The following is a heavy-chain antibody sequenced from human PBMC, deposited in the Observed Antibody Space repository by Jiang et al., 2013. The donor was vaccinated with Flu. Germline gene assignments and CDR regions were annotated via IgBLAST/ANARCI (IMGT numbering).Heavy chain of an antibody. D-gene: IGHD3-22*01. J-gene: IGHJ4*02. V-gene: IGHV4-59*01. CDR3: ASSSGYYYY. CDR2: IYYSGST. CDR1: Y. Sequence: YWSWIRQPPGKGLEWIGYIYYSGSTNYNPSLKSRVTISVDTSKNQFSLKLSSVTAADTAVYYCASSSGYYYYWGQGTLVTVSS.